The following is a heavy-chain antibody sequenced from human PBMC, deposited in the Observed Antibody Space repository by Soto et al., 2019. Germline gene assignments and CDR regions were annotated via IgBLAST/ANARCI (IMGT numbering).Heavy chain of an antibody. J-gene: IGHJ6*01. CDR1: GGTFSSYA. Sequence: QVQLVQSGAEVKKPGSSVKVSCKASGGTFSSYAISWVRQAPGQGLEWMGGIIPIFGTANYAQKFQGRVTITMDESTSTAYMELSSVRLDDTAVYYCARRSVVPPAMGDYDYGMDVWGQGTTVTVSA. CDR2: IIPIFGTA. CDR3: ARRSVVPPAMGDYDYGMDV. D-gene: IGHD2-2*01. V-gene: IGHV1-69*01.